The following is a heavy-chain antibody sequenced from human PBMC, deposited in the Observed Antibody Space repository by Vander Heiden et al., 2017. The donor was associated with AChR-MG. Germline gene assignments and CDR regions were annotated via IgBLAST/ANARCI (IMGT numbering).Heavy chain of an antibody. Sequence: QVQLPQWGAGLLKPSETLSLTCAVYGWSFSGYYWSGIRQPPGKGLEWIGEINHSGSTNYNPSLKSRVTISVDTSKNQFSLKLSSVTAADTAVYYCARGRSWGLQWLLAPLYNWFDPWGQGTLVTVSS. J-gene: IGHJ5*02. V-gene: IGHV4-34*01. CDR2: INHSGST. CDR3: ARGRSWGLQWLLAPLYNWFDP. CDR1: GWSFSGYY. D-gene: IGHD3-3*01.